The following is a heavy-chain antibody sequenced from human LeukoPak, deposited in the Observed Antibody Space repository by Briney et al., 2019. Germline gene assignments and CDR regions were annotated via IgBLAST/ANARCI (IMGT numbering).Heavy chain of an antibody. CDR2: ISYDGSNK. D-gene: IGHD6-6*01. CDR3: AKKFPGTVAAGPDH. J-gene: IGHJ4*02. V-gene: IGHV3-30*18. CDR1: GFTFSNFG. Sequence: GGSLRLSCAASGFTFSNFGMHWVRQAPGKGLEWVAVISYDGSNKYYVDSVKGRFTISRDNSKNTLYLQMNSLRAEDTAVYDCAKKFPGTVAAGPDHWGQGTLVTVST.